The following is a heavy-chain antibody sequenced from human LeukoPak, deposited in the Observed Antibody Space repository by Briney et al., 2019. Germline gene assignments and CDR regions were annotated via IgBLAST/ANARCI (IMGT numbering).Heavy chain of an antibody. Sequence: GGSLRLSFAASGFTFSESWMTWVRQVPGQGLEWLAHINHEGGGIQYVDPVKGRFTISRDNAKGSVYLQMNSLRAEDTAIYHCATYINWVAGDVWGQGTTVIVSS. CDR2: INHEGGGI. J-gene: IGHJ6*02. D-gene: IGHD1-1*01. V-gene: IGHV3-7*01. CDR1: GFTFSESW. CDR3: ATYINWVAGDV.